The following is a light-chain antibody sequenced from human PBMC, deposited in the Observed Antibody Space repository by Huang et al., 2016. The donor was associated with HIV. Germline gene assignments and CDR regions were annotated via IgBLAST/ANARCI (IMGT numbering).Light chain of an antibody. CDR2: TAS. J-gene: IGKJ2*01. CDR3: QQYNRFYT. V-gene: IGKV1-5*03. Sequence: DIQMTQSPSTLSASVGDRVTITCRASQSVGNWLAWYQQKPGQAPKLLIYTASILQKGVPSRFSGSGSETEFTLTINSLQPDDFATYYCQQYNRFYTFGQGTRLDIK. CDR1: QSVGNW.